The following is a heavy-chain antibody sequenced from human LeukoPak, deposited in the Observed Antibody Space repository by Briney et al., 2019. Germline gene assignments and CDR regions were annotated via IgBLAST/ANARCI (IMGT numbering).Heavy chain of an antibody. J-gene: IGHJ4*02. CDR3: ARDIGVAGKGDY. CDR2: INPNSGGT. D-gene: IGHD6-19*01. Sequence: ASVKVSCKASRYTFTGYYMHWVRQAPGQGLEWMGWINPNSGGTNYAQKFQGRVTMTRDTSISTAYMELSRLRSDDTAVYYSARDIGVAGKGDYWGQGTLVTVSS. CDR1: RYTFTGYY. V-gene: IGHV1-2*02.